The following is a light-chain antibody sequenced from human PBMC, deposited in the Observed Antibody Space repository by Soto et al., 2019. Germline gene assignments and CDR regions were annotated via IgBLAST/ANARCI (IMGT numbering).Light chain of an antibody. CDR2: YDS. V-gene: IGLV3-21*04. Sequence: SYELTQPPSVSVDPGKTARITCGGNNIGSKSVHWYQQKPGQAPVLVIYYDSDRPSGIPERFSGSNSGNTATLTISRVEAGDEADYYCEVWDNSSDHYVFGTGTKVTVL. J-gene: IGLJ1*01. CDR1: NIGSKS. CDR3: EVWDNSSDHYV.